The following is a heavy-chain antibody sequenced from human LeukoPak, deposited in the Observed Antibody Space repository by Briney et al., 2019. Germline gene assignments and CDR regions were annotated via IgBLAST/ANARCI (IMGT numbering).Heavy chain of an antibody. J-gene: IGHJ4*02. Sequence: GGSLRLSCAASGFTFSNVWMSWVRQAPGKGLEWVGRIRGKTDGGTTDYAAPVKGRFTISRDDSKNTLYLQMNSLRTEDTAVYYCTTEMDTAIYYWGQGTLVTVSS. CDR3: TTEMDTAIYY. CDR1: GFTFSNVW. CDR2: IRGKTDGGTT. V-gene: IGHV3-15*01. D-gene: IGHD5-18*01.